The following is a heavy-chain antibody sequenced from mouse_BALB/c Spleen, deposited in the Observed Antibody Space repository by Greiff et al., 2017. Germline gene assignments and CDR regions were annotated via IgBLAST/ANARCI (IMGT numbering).Heavy chain of an antibody. V-gene: IGHV7-1*02. D-gene: IGHD1-2*01. Sequence: EVKLVESGGGLVQPGGSLRLSCATSGFTFSDFYMEWVRQPPGKRLEWIAASRNKANDYTTEYSASVKGRFIVSRDTSQSILYLQMNALRAEDTAIYYCARDSHHYDGYAMDYWGQGTSVTVSS. J-gene: IGHJ4*01. CDR1: GFTFSDFY. CDR2: SRNKANDYTT. CDR3: ARDSHHYDGYAMDY.